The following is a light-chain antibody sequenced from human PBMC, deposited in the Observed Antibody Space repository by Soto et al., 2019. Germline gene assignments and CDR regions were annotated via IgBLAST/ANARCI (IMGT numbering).Light chain of an antibody. CDR2: DAS. J-gene: IGKJ1*01. CDR1: QSISSW. CDR3: QQYNSYSRT. Sequence: DIQMTQSPSTLSAPVGDRITITCRASQSISSWLAWYQQKPGKAPKLLIYDASSLESGVPSRFSGSGSGTEFTLTISSLQPDDFATYDCQQYNSYSRTFGKGTKVGIK. V-gene: IGKV1-5*01.